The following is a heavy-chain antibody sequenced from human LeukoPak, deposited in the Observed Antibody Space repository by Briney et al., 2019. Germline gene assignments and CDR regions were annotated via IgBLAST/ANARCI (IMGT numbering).Heavy chain of an antibody. CDR2: IRQDGSKI. D-gene: IGHD6-13*01. CDR1: GFTFSTYW. CDR3: ARDLSSVAAGGWFDP. J-gene: IGHJ5*02. Sequence: GGSLRLSCAASGFTFSTYWMSWVRQAPGKGLEWVANIRQDGSKIYYVDSVKGRFTISRDNAKNSLYLQMNSLRAEDTAVYYCARDLSSVAAGGWFDPWGQGTLVTVSS. V-gene: IGHV3-7*01.